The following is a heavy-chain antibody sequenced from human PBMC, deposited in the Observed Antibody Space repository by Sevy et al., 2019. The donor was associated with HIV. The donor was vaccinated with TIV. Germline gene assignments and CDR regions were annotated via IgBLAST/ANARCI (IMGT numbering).Heavy chain of an antibody. D-gene: IGHD3-22*01. CDR2: IYDSGSS. J-gene: IGHJ4*02. Sequence: LSLTCAISGGSISGHYWGWIRQPPGKGLEWIAYIYDSGSSNYNPSLSGRVTISVDTSKNQFSLRLSSVTAADTAVYYCARGGALTYYDTTGFQNYFDSWGPGTLVTVSS. V-gene: IGHV4-59*11. CDR3: ARGGALTYYDTTGFQNYFDS. CDR1: GGSISGHY.